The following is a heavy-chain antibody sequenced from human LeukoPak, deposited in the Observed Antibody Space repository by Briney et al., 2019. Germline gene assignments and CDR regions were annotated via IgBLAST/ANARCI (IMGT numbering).Heavy chain of an antibody. D-gene: IGHD3-10*01. CDR1: GFSFSSYW. J-gene: IGHJ4*02. CDR2: IKEDGSER. V-gene: IGHV3-7*01. Sequence: GGSLRLSCAASGFSFSSYWLSWVRQAPGRGLEWVANIKEDGSERYYVDSVKGRFTISRDNAKNSLYLQTNSLRAEDTAVYYCARPGGFTTVRGVITPHGWNYWGQGTLVTVSS. CDR3: ARPGGFTTVRGVITPHGWNY.